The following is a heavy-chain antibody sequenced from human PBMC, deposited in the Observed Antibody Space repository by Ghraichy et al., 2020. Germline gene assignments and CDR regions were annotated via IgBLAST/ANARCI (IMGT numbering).Heavy chain of an antibody. CDR3: ARQEATSGYFDT. D-gene: IGHD1-26*01. CDR2: MYESVCT. J-gene: IGHJ5*02. V-gene: IGHV4-59*08. CDR1: GGSISDYY. Sequence: SQTLSLTCTVSGGSISDYYWNWIRQPPGKGLEWIGYMYESVCTQYNPSLKSRVTISVDTSKNQFSPEVSSVTAADTAVYYCARQEATSGYFDTWGQGALVTVSS.